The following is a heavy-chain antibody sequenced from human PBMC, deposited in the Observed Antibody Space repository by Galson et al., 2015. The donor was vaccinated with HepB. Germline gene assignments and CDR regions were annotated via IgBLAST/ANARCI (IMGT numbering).Heavy chain of an antibody. Sequence: SVKVSCKASGYTFSGYFMHWLRQAPGQGLEWMGWIKPDTGATSDAQEFQGRVSFTADTSITTAYMELTSLRSDDTAVYYCARNGLVGVYDYWGQGTLVTVSS. D-gene: IGHD3/OR15-3a*01. CDR2: IKPDTGAT. J-gene: IGHJ4*02. CDR1: GYTFSGYF. V-gene: IGHV1-2*02. CDR3: ARNGLVGVYDY.